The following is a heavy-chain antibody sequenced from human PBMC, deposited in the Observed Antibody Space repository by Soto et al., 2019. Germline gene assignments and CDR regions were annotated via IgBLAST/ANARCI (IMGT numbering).Heavy chain of an antibody. CDR2: ISGGGGTT. D-gene: IGHD6-13*01. CDR3: AKDQAAGGTISRYFQD. J-gene: IGHJ1*01. Sequence: GGSLRLSCEASGFTFSSYGMSWVRQAPGKGVEWVSGISGGGGTTYYADSVKGRFTISRDNSKNTLYLQVNSLRAEDTAVYYCAKDQAAGGTISRYFQDWGQGTLVTVSS. V-gene: IGHV3-23*01. CDR1: GFTFSSYG.